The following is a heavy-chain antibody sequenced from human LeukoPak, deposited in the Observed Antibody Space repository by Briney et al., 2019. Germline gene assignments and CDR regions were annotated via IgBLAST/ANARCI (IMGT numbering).Heavy chain of an antibody. J-gene: IGHJ4*02. D-gene: IGHD2-2*01. CDR2: IYYSGST. V-gene: IGHV4-39*02. Sequence: SETLSLTCTVSGGSISSSSYYWGWIRQPPGKGLEWIGSIYYSGSTYYNPSLKSRVTISVDTSKNHFSLKLSSVTAADTAVYYCASGLRYCSSTSCYGGDYWGQGTLVTVSS. CDR1: GGSISSSSYY. CDR3: ASGLRYCSSTSCYGGDY.